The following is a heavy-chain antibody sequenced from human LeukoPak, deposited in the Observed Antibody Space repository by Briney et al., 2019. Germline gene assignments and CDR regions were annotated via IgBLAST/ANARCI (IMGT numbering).Heavy chain of an antibody. CDR1: GFTFSTYG. V-gene: IGHV3-23*01. D-gene: IGHD2-2*01. J-gene: IGHJ5*02. CDR2: ISDSGSST. CDR3: AKKSSTSWYGWFDP. Sequence: GGSLRLSCAASGFTFSTYGINWVRQAPGKGLEWVSVISDSGSSTYYADSVKGRFTISRDNSKSTLYLQMNSLRAEDTAIYYCAKKSSTSWYGWFDPWGQGTLVTVSS.